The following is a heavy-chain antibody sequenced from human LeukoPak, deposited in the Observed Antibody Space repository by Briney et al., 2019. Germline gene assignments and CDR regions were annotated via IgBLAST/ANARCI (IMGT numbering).Heavy chain of an antibody. V-gene: IGHV3-23*01. CDR3: AKDPEIVVVITGWFDP. CDR1: GFTFSSYA. Sequence: GAPLRLSCAASGFTFSSYAMSWVRQAPGKGLEWVSAISGSGGSTYYADSVKGRFTISRDNSKNTLYLQMNSLRAEDTAVYYCAKDPEIVVVITGWFDPWGQGTLVTVSS. D-gene: IGHD3-22*01. CDR2: ISGSGGST. J-gene: IGHJ5*02.